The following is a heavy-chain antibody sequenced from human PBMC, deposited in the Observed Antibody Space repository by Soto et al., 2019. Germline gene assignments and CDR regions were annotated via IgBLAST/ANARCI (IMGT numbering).Heavy chain of an antibody. Sequence: PGGFLRLSCAASGFTFNSYGMHWVRQGPGNGLEWVAFISYDSTKTYYADSVKGRFTISRDNSNSALYVQMNSLTGEDTAVYYCARTRSAWSEFHYYSLDVSGQGTKGTVAS. J-gene: IGHJ6*02. D-gene: IGHD1-26*01. CDR1: GFTFNSYG. CDR3: ARTRSAWSEFHYYSLDV. V-gene: IGHV3-30*03. CDR2: ISYDSTKT.